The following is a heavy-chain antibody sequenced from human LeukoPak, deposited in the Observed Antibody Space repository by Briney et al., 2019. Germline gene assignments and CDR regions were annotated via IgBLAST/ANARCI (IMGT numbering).Heavy chain of an antibody. Sequence: GGSLRLPCAASGFIFSDYYMSWIRQAPGKGLEWVSYITNGGTMYYADSVKGRFTIARDNAKNSLYLQMNSLRAEDTAVYYCARDRGVVVAAMGYYFDYWGQGTLVTVSS. V-gene: IGHV3-11*01. CDR1: GFIFSDYY. CDR3: ARDRGVVVAAMGYYFDY. CDR2: ITNGGTM. D-gene: IGHD2-15*01. J-gene: IGHJ4*02.